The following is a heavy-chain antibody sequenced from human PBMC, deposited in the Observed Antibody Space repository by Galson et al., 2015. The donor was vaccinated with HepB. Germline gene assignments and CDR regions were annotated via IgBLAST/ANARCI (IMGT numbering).Heavy chain of an antibody. Sequence: SLRLSCAASGFTFSSYSMNWVRQAPGKGLEWVSSISSSSSYIYYADSVKGRFTISRDNAKNSLYLQMNSLRAEDTAVYYCARDFLDGDGCYYYGMDVWGQGTPVTVSS. D-gene: IGHD3/OR15-3a*01. CDR1: GFTFSSYS. J-gene: IGHJ6*02. V-gene: IGHV3-21*01. CDR3: ARDFLDGDGCYYYGMDV. CDR2: ISSSSSYI.